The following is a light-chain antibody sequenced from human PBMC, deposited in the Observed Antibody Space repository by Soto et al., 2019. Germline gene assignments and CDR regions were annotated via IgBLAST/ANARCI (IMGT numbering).Light chain of an antibody. V-gene: IGKV3-15*01. CDR1: QSVATN. CDR3: QQYNNWPQT. CDR2: GAS. J-gene: IGKJ1*01. Sequence: EAVLTQSPATLSVSPGERATLSCRASQSVATNVAWYQQRPGQAPRLLIYGASKRAIGLPARFSGSGSGTKFTLTITSLQSEDFAVYYCQQYNNWPQTFGQGTKVEIK.